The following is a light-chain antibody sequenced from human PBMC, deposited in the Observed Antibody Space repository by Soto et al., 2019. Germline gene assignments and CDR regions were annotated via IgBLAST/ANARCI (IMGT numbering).Light chain of an antibody. CDR1: SSDVGGYNY. Sequence: QSVLTQPPSASGSPGQSVTISCPGTSSDVGGYNYVSWYQQHPGKAPKLMIYEVSKRPSGVHDRFSGSKSGNTASLTVSGLQAEDEADYYCSSYAGSHNLVFGAGTKLTVL. CDR3: SSYAGSHNLV. CDR2: EVS. V-gene: IGLV2-8*01. J-gene: IGLJ2*01.